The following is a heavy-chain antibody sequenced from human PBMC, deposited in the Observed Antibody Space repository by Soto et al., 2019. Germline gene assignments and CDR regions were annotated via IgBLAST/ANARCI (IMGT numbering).Heavy chain of an antibody. CDR2: LNSDGNSR. CDR1: GFTFSRHW. J-gene: IGHJ4*02. V-gene: IGHV3-74*01. Sequence: GGSLRLSCAASGFTFSRHWMHWVRQPPGKGLVWVSRLNSDGNSRSYADSVRGRFTISRDRSKNTLYLQMSSLRAEDTALYYCAKNQERELPRVIDFWGQGTLVTVSS. CDR3: AKNQERELPRVIDF. D-gene: IGHD1-7*01.